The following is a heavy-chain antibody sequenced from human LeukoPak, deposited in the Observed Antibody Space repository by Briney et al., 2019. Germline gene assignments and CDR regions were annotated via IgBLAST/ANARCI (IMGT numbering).Heavy chain of an antibody. Sequence: PSETLSLTCTVSGGSISSSSYYWGWIRQPPGKGLEWIGSIYYSGSTYYNPSLKSRVTISVDTSKNQLSLKLSSATAADTAVYYCARLRDFWTDYWGQGTLVTVSS. J-gene: IGHJ4*02. V-gene: IGHV4-39*01. CDR1: GGSISSSSYY. D-gene: IGHD3/OR15-3a*01. CDR2: IYYSGST. CDR3: ARLRDFWTDY.